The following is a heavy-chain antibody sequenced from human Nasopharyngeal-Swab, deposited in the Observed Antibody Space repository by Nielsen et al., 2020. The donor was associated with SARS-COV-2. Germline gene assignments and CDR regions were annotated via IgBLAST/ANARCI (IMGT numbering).Heavy chain of an antibody. Sequence: SVKVSCKASGGTFSSYAISWVRQAPGQGLEWMGRIIPILGIANYAQKFQGRVTITADKSTSTAYMELSSLRSEDTAVHYCAREGGTRDGFDPWGQGTLVTVSS. V-gene: IGHV1-69*04. CDR3: AREGGTRDGFDP. CDR1: GGTFSSYA. D-gene: IGHD2-15*01. CDR2: IIPILGIA. J-gene: IGHJ5*02.